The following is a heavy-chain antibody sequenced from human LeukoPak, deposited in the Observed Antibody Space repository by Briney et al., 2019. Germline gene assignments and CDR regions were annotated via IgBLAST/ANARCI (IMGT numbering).Heavy chain of an antibody. J-gene: IGHJ4*02. CDR2: INSDGSST. Sequence: GGSLRLSCAASGFTFSSYWMSWVRQAPGKGLVWVSRINSDGSSTSYADSVKGRFTISRDNAKNTLYLQMNSLRAEDTAVYYCAREDRANWMYYFDYWGQGTLVTVSS. V-gene: IGHV3-74*01. CDR1: GFTFSSYW. D-gene: IGHD1-1*01. CDR3: AREDRANWMYYFDY.